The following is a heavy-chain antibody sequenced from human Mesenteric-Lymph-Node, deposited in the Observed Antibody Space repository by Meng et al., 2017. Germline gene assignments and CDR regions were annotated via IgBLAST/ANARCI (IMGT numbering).Heavy chain of an antibody. Sequence: QVQRQAPGPGLVNPPGTLSLTCTVSGGSISSYYWSWFRQPAGKGLEWIGRIYSSGSTNYNPSLKSRVTMSLDTSKNQSSLKLNSVTAADTAVYYCARGPKVLVAAGNWFDPWGQGTLVTVSS. V-gene: IGHV4-4*07. D-gene: IGHD2-8*01. CDR2: IYSSGST. J-gene: IGHJ5*02. CDR3: ARGPKVLVAAGNWFDP. CDR1: GGSISSYY.